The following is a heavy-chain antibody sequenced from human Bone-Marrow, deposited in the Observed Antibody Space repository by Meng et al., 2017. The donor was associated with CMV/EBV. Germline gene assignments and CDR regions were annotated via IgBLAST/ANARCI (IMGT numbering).Heavy chain of an antibody. D-gene: IGHD2-2*01. CDR3: ARDCSSTSCFYYFDY. CDR2: ISAYNGNT. V-gene: IGHV1-18*04. Sequence: ASVKVSCKASGYTFTGYYMHWVRQAPGQGLEWMGWISAYNGNTNYAQKLQGRVTMTTDTSTSTAYMELRSLRSDDTAVYYCARDCSSTSCFYYFDYWGQGTLVTVCS. CDR1: GYTFTGYY. J-gene: IGHJ4*02.